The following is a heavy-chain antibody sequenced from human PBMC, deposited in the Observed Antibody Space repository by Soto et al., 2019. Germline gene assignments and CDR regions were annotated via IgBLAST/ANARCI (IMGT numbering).Heavy chain of an antibody. CDR3: TRGTDTASGPNY. Sequence: EVQLVESGGGLIQPGGSLRLSCAASGFSVSSYRMSWVRQAPGKGLEWVSVIYSGDNTYYADSVKGRFSISRDNSKNTMYLQMNSLRAADTAVYYCTRGTDTASGPNYWGQGTLVTVSS. D-gene: IGHD5-18*01. CDR1: GFSVSSYR. CDR2: IYSGDNT. J-gene: IGHJ4*02. V-gene: IGHV3-53*01.